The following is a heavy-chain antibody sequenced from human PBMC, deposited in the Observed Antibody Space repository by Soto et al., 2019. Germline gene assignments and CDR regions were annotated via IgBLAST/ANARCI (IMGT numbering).Heavy chain of an antibody. D-gene: IGHD2-8*01. Sequence: QVQLVQSGAEVKKPGASMKVSCKASGYTFTSYYMHWVRQAPGQGLEWMGVINPSGGGTSYAQKFQGRVTMTRDTSPSTVYMELSSLRSEDTAVYYCARSRLMVYDAFDIWGQGTMVTVSS. CDR3: ARSRLMVYDAFDI. J-gene: IGHJ3*02. V-gene: IGHV1-46*01. CDR2: INPSGGGT. CDR1: GYTFTSYY.